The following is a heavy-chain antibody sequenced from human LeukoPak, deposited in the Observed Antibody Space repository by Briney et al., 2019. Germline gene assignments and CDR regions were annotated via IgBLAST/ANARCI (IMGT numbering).Heavy chain of an antibody. J-gene: IGHJ2*01. V-gene: IGHV1-18*01. CDR1: GYTFTSYG. Sequence: ASVKVSCKASGYTFTSYGISWVRWVRQAPGQGLEWMGWISAYNGNTNYAQKFQGRVTMTTDTSTSTAYMELRSLRSDDTAVYYCARGRGFDLWGRGTLVTVSS. CDR3: ARGRGFDL. CDR2: ISAYNGNT.